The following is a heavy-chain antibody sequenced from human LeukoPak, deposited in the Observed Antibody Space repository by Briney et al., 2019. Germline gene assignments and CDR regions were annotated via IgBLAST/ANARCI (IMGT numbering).Heavy chain of an antibody. V-gene: IGHV3-72*01. D-gene: IGHD2/OR15-2a*01. Sequence: GGSLRLSCAVSGFTFSDYYMDWVRRAPGKGLEWVGRSRDKARGYSTEYAASVKGRFIISRDDSRSSLYLQMNSLNTDDTAVYFCARAVSLGGYYGMDVWGQGTTVTVSS. CDR2: SRDKARGYST. CDR3: ARAVSLGGYYGMDV. CDR1: GFTFSDYY. J-gene: IGHJ6*02.